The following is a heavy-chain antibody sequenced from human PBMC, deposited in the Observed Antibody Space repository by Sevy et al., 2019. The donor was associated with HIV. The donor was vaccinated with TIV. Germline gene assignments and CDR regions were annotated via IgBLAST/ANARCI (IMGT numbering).Heavy chain of an antibody. CDR3: ARQKKGRITFGGVIVTPGPRYYFDY. J-gene: IGHJ4*02. CDR1: GGSISSSRYY. V-gene: IGHV4-39*01. CDR2: IYYSGST. Sequence: SETLSLTCTVSGGSISSSRYYWGWIRQPPGKGLEWIGSIYYSGSTYYNPSLKSRVTISVDTSKNQFSLKLSSVTAADTAVYYCARQKKGRITFGGVIVTPGPRYYFDYRGQGTLVTVSS. D-gene: IGHD3-16*02.